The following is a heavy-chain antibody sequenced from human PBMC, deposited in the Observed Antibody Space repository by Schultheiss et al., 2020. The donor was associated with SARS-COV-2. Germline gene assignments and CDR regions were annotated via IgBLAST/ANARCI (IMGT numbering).Heavy chain of an antibody. Sequence: GGSLRLSCAASGFTFSSYGMHWVRQAPGKGLEWVAVISYDGSNKYYADSVKGRFTISRENAKNSLYLQMNSLRAGDTAVYYCARETSDSGGWFDPWGQGTLVTVSS. CDR2: ISYDGSNK. J-gene: IGHJ5*02. CDR3: ARETSDSGGWFDP. CDR1: GFTFSSYG. V-gene: IGHV3-30*03.